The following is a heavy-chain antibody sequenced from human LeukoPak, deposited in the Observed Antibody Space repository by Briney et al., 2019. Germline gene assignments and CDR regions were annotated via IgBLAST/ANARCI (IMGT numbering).Heavy chain of an antibody. J-gene: IGHJ3*02. CDR1: GGSISSSSYY. CDR2: IYYSGST. V-gene: IGHV4-39*07. Sequence: SETLSLTCTVSGGSISSSSYYWGWIRQPPGKGLEWIGSIYYSGSTYYNPSLKSRVTISVDTSKNQFSLKLSSVTAADTAVYYCARGLGREDGFDIWGQGTMVTVSS. D-gene: IGHD5-12*01. CDR3: ARGLGREDGFDI.